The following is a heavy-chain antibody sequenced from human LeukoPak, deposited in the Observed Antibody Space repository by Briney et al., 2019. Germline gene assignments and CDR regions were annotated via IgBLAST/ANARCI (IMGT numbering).Heavy chain of an antibody. CDR1: GFTFRNYT. J-gene: IGHJ3*02. CDR2: ISGSGGST. D-gene: IGHD6-19*01. V-gene: IGHV3-23*01. Sequence: GGSVRLSCAASGFTFRNYTMTWVRQAPGKGLEWVSAISGSGGSTYYAGSVKGRFTISRDNSKNTLYLQMNSLRAEDTAVYYCAKDRQWLARDAFDIWGQGTMVTVSS. CDR3: AKDRQWLARDAFDI.